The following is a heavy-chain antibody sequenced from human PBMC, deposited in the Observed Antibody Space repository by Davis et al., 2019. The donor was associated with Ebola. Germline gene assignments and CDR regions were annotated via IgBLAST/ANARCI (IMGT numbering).Heavy chain of an antibody. CDR2: ITSRSGGT. D-gene: IGHD3-3*01. J-gene: IGHJ6*04. CDR1: GFTFYSFA. CDR3: ARSGLSFGVVKYHYGMDV. Sequence: GESLKISCAASGFTFYSFAMSWVRQAPGKELEWVSAITSRSGGTYYADSVKGRFTISRDNSKKTLYLQMNSLRAEDTAVYYCARSGLSFGVVKYHYGMDVWGKGTTATVSS. V-gene: IGHV3-23*01.